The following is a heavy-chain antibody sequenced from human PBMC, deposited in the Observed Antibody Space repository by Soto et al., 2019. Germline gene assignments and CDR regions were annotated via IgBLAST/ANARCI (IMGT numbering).Heavy chain of an antibody. Sequence: GGSLRLSCAASGFTFRSYSMNWVRQAPGKGPEWVSSISSSSSYIYYADSVKGRFTISRDNAKNSLYLQMNSLRAEDTAVYYCARLRITGTGDSDYWGQGTLVIVSS. CDR1: GFTFRSYS. J-gene: IGHJ4*02. CDR3: ARLRITGTGDSDY. V-gene: IGHV3-21*01. CDR2: ISSSSSYI. D-gene: IGHD1-7*01.